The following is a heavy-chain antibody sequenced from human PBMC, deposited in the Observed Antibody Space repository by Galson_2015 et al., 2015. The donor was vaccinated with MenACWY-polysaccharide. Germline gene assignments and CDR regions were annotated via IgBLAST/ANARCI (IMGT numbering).Heavy chain of an antibody. J-gene: IGHJ4*02. Sequence: SLRLSCAASGFTFSSYAMHWVRQAPGKGLEWVAVISYDGSNKYCADSVKGRFTISRDNSKNTLYLQMNSLRAEDTAVYYCARAESTAQTRGYFDYWGQGTLVTVSS. D-gene: IGHD2-2*01. V-gene: IGHV3-30-3*01. CDR1: GFTFSSYA. CDR2: ISYDGSNK. CDR3: ARAESTAQTRGYFDY.